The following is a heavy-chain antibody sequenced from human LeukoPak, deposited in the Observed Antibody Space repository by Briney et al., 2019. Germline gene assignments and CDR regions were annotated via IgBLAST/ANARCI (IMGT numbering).Heavy chain of an antibody. Sequence: GGSLRLSCAASGFTFSNYAMSWVRQAPGRGLQWVSSISGDGRDTFYADSVKGRFTASRDNSKTTMFLQMNSLRVEDTALYYCARGARLQPMGEFWGQGTLVTVSS. J-gene: IGHJ4*02. CDR2: ISGDGRDT. V-gene: IGHV3-23*01. D-gene: IGHD4-11*01. CDR1: GFTFSNYA. CDR3: ARGARLQPMGEF.